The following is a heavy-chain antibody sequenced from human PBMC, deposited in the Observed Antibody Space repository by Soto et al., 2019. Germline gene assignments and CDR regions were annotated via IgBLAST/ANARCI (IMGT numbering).Heavy chain of an antibody. J-gene: IGHJ5*02. CDR2: IFYSGST. D-gene: IGHD5-12*01. CDR1: GGSISSGDYY. CDR3: ARYGGYEGLRFDP. V-gene: IGHV4-30-4*01. Sequence: SSETLSLTCTVSGGSISSGDYYWSWIRQPPGKGLEWIGYIFYSGSTYYNPSLKSRVTISVDTSKNQFSLKLSSVTAADTGVYYCARYGGYEGLRFDPWGQGTLVTVSS.